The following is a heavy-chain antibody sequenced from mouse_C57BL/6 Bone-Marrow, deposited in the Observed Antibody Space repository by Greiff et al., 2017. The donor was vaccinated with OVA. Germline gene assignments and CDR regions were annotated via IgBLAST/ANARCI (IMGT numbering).Heavy chain of an antibody. CDR3: ARRLLWYFDV. CDR1: GYTFTDYN. Sequence: VQLQQSGPELVKPGASVKIPCKASGYTFTDYNMDWVKQSHGKSLEWIGDINPNNGGTIYNQKFKGKATLTVDKSSSTAYMELRSLTSEDTAVYYCARRLLWYFDVWGTGTTVTVSS. D-gene: IGHD1-1*01. J-gene: IGHJ1*03. CDR2: INPNNGGT. V-gene: IGHV1-18*01.